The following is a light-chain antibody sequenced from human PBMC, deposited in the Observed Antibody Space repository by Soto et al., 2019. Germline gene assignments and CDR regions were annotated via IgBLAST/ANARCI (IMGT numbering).Light chain of an antibody. J-gene: IGLJ1*01. CDR2: SNN. CDR3: AAWDDSLNGHV. V-gene: IGLV1-44*01. CDR1: NSDIRSNT. Sequence: QSVLTQPPSASGTPGQRVTISCSGSNSDIRSNTVNWYQQLPGTAHKLLIYSNNQRPSGVPDRFSGSKSRTSASLAISGLQSEDETDYYCAAWDDSLNGHVFGAGTKVTVL.